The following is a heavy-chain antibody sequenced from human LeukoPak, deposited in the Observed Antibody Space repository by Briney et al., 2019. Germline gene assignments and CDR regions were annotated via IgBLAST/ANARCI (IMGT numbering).Heavy chain of an antibody. D-gene: IGHD2-2*03. CDR2: ISPSSTRI. V-gene: IGHV3-48*04. Sequence: GGSLRLSCAASGFTFSSYKMNWVRQAPGKGQEWVSYISPSSTRIDYAAYVRGRFTISRDNAKSSLYLQVNSLRAEDTAVYYCAGAGYCSSSSCPIKYYFDFWGQGTLVTVSS. J-gene: IGHJ4*02. CDR3: AGAGYCSSSSCPIKYYFDF. CDR1: GFTFSSYK.